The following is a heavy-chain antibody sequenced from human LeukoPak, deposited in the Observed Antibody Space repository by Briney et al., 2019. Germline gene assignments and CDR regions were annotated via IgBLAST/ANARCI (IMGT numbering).Heavy chain of an antibody. CDR1: GFTFSSYA. D-gene: IGHD3-3*01. J-gene: IGHJ4*02. Sequence: GGSLRLSCAASGFTFSSYAMSWVCQAPGKGLESVANIKHDGSEKYYVDSLNGRFTISRDNAKNSLYLQMNSLRAEDTAVYYCARDGFVSRFLDSWGQGTLVTVSS. V-gene: IGHV3-7*01. CDR2: IKHDGSEK. CDR3: ARDGFVSRFLDS.